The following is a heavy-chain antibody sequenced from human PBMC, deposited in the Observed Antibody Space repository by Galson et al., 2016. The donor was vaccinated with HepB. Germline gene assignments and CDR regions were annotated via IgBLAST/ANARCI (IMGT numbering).Heavy chain of an antibody. CDR2: MDPNSGYT. CDR3: AREWRWLEP. D-gene: IGHD1-26*01. V-gene: IGHV1-8*01. CDR1: GYSFTSNE. J-gene: IGHJ5*02. Sequence: SVKVSCKASGYSFTSNEINWVRQATGQGLEWIGRMDPNSGYTDYTQKFQDRLTMTRDISISTAYMELGSLRLEDTAVYYCAREWRWLEPWGQGTLVTVSS.